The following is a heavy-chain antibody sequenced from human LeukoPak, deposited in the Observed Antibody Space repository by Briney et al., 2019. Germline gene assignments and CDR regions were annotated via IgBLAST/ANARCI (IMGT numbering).Heavy chain of an antibody. D-gene: IGHD1-1*01. CDR3: ARVTTNGYFEY. Sequence: GGSLRLSCAASGFTFSSFWMGWVRQAPGKGLEWVASIKYDESQKHYVDSVKGRFIISRDNAKNSLYLQMNSLRGEDTAVYFCARVTTNGYFEYWGQGSLVTVSS. J-gene: IGHJ4*02. CDR2: IKYDESQK. CDR1: GFTFSSFW. V-gene: IGHV3-7*04.